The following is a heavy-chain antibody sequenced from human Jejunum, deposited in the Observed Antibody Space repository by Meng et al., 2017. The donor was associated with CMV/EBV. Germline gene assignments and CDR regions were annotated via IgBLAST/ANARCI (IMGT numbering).Heavy chain of an antibody. D-gene: IGHD1-26*01. CDR2: VDSYGGST. Sequence: FTFSTYWMHWVRQVPGGGLVWVSRVDSYGGSTTYADSVRGRFTISRDNAKNTLYLQMNSLRAEDTAVYYCASQVGVVGATHGAFDIWGQGTMVTVSS. CDR3: ASQVGVVGATHGAFDI. J-gene: IGHJ3*02. CDR1: FTFSTYW. V-gene: IGHV3-74*01.